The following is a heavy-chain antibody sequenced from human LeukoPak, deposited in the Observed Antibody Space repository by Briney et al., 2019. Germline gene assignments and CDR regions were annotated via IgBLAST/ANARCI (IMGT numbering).Heavy chain of an antibody. Sequence: KSSETLSLTCAVYGGSFSGYYWSWIRQPPGKGLEWIGEINHRGSTNYTPSLKSRVTISVDTSKNQFSLKLRSVTSADTAVYYCATGSASYDYVWGSDRHGFDYWGQGTLVTVSS. V-gene: IGHV4-34*01. CDR2: INHRGST. D-gene: IGHD3-16*02. CDR3: ATGSASYDYVWGSDRHGFDY. CDR1: GGSFSGYY. J-gene: IGHJ4*02.